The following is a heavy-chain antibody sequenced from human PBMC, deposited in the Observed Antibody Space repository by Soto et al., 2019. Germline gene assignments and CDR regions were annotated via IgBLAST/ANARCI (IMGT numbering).Heavy chain of an antibody. CDR2: IWYDGSNK. CDR3: ARDRYSSGWYDLDY. CDR1: GFTFSSYG. J-gene: IGHJ4*02. D-gene: IGHD6-19*01. Sequence: QVQLVESGGGVVQPGRSLRLSCAASGFTFSSYGIHWVRQAPGKGLEWVAVIWYDGSNKYYADSVKGRFTISRDNSKNTLDLQMNSLRAEDTAVYYCARDRYSSGWYDLDYWGQGTLVTVSS. V-gene: IGHV3-33*01.